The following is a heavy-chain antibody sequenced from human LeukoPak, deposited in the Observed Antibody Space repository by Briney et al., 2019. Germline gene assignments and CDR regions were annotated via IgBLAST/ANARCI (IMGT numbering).Heavy chain of an antibody. CDR3: ARAYAYYFDY. V-gene: IGHV3-53*01. D-gene: IGHD4-17*01. CDR1: GFTVSSNY. CDR2: VYNDGST. J-gene: IGHJ4*02. Sequence: GGSLRLSCAASGFTVSSNYMSWVRQAPGKGLEWVSSVYNDGSTNYADSAKGRFTMSRDDSKNTLYLQMNSLRAEDTAVYYCARAYAYYFDYWGQGTLVTVSS.